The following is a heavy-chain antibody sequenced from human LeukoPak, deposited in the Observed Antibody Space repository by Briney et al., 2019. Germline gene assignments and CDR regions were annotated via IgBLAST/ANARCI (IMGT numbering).Heavy chain of an antibody. CDR1: GFTFSSST. CDR2: ITSGGGGT. CDR3: ATTGVRDFDS. J-gene: IGHJ4*02. V-gene: IGHV3-23*01. D-gene: IGHD4-11*01. Sequence: GGSLRLSCAASGFTFSSSTMTWVRQTPGKGLEWVSSITSGGGGTYHADSVKGRFIISRDDSKDTLFLQMNSLRADDTAIYYCATTGVRDFDSWGQGILVAVSS.